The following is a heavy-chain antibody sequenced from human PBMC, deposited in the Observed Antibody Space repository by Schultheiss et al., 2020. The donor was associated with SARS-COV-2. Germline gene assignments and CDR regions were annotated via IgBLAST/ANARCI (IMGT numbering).Heavy chain of an antibody. CDR1: GFTFSSYA. Sequence: GGSLRLSCSASGFTFSSYAMHWVRQAPGKGLEYVSAISSSGDSTYYADSVKGRFTISRDNSKNTLYLQMNSLRAEDTAVYYCAKDADPRWYVWGSYRPQGFDYWGQGTLVTVSS. D-gene: IGHD3-16*02. J-gene: IGHJ4*02. V-gene: IGHV3-64*04. CDR3: AKDADPRWYVWGSYRPQGFDY. CDR2: ISSSGDST.